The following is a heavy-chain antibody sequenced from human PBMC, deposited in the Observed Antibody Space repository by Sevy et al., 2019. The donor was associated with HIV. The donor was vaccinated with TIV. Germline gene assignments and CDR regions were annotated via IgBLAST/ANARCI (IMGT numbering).Heavy chain of an antibody. D-gene: IGHD4-4*01. CDR1: GGSISSYY. CDR2: IYYSGST. CDR3: ARDTLHGYGMDV. V-gene: IGHV4-59*01. J-gene: IGHJ6*02. Sequence: SETLSLTCTVSGGSISSYYWSWIRQPPGKGLEWFGYIYYSGSTNYNPSLKSRVTISVDTSKNQFSLKLSSVTAADTAVYYCARDTLHGYGMDVWGQGTTVTVSS.